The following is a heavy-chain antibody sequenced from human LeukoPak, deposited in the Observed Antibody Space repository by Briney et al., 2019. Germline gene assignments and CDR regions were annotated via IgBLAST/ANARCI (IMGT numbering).Heavy chain of an antibody. J-gene: IGHJ5*02. V-gene: IGHV3-7*01. Sequence: GGSLRLSCAASGFTFSSYWMSWVRQAPGKGLEWVANIKQDGSEKYYVDSVKGRFTISRDNAKNSLYLQMNSLRAEDTAVYYCARVEGAIPAAKIGRFDPWGQGTLVTVSS. CDR1: GFTFSSYW. D-gene: IGHD2-2*01. CDR3: ARVEGAIPAAKIGRFDP. CDR2: IKQDGSEK.